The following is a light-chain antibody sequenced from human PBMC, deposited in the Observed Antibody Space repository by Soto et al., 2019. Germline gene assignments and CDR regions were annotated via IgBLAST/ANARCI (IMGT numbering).Light chain of an antibody. CDR3: SSFAGSPVV. CDR1: SSDVGDYNY. J-gene: IGLJ2*01. CDR2: EVS. V-gene: IGLV2-8*01. Sequence: QSALTQPPSASGSLGQSVTIPCTGTSSDVGDYNYVSWYQQHPGKVPKLMIYEVSKRPSGVPDRFSGSKSGNTASLTVSGLQAEDEDDYYCSSFAGSPVVFGGGTKLTVL.